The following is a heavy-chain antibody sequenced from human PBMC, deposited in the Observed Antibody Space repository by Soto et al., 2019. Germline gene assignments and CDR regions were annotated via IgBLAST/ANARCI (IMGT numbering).Heavy chain of an antibody. CDR3: TTGLSNGYYNFDF. CDR1: RFTFRDAW. Sequence: EGPLVESGGDLVKPGGSLRLSCAASRFTFRDAWMSWVRQAPGKGLEWVGRIKREIDGGTTDYAAPVKGRFTISRDDSENTLYLQMNNLSTEDTAIYYCTTGLSNGYYNFDFWGQGTLVTVSS. J-gene: IGHJ4*02. V-gene: IGHV3-15*01. D-gene: IGHD3-22*01. CDR2: IKREIDGGTT.